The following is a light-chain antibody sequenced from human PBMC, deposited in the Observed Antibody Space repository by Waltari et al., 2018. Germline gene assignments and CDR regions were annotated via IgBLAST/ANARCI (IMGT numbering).Light chain of an antibody. J-gene: IGKJ2*01. CDR3: QQYNRYFS. Sequence: DIQMTQSPSTLSASVGDRVTMTCRASQSVSRGLAWYQQKPGRAPKLLIYKASTLESGVPSRFSGSGSETQFTLTITSLQPDDSATYYCQQYNRYFSFGQGTKVEIK. V-gene: IGKV1-5*03. CDR2: KAS. CDR1: QSVSRG.